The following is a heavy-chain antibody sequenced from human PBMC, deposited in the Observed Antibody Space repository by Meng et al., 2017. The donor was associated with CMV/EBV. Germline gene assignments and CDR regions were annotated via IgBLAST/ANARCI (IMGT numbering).Heavy chain of an antibody. V-gene: IGHV4-39*07. D-gene: IGHD3-10*01. CDR2: IDYSGST. CDR3: VTWLWFGELSGYYFDY. Sequence: QRPESGQGLVKPSETLSLTSTVSGGSISSSSFNWGWIRQPPGKGLEWIGSIDYSGSTYYNPSLKSRVTISVDTSKNQFSLKLSSVTAADTAVYYCVTWLWFGELSGYYFDYWGQGTLVTVSS. J-gene: IGHJ4*02. CDR1: GGSISSSSFN.